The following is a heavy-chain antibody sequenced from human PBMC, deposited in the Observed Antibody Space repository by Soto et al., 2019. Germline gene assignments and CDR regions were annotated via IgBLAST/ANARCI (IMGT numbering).Heavy chain of an antibody. CDR1: GGTFSTSA. Sequence: QVQLVQSGAEVKKPGSSVKVSCKASGGTFSTSAISWVRQAPGQGLEWVGGIMPVFATPDYAQNFQGRVTITADEPTTTPYLELTSLRTDDTAVYYCARDKDRQQLGGNYYYILDVWGQGTAITVSS. J-gene: IGHJ6*02. CDR3: ARDKDRQQLGGNYYYILDV. CDR2: IMPVFATP. V-gene: IGHV1-69*12. D-gene: IGHD3-3*02.